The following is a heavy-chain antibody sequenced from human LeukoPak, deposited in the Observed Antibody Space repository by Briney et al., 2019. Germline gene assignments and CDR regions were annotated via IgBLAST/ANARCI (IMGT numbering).Heavy chain of an antibody. CDR1: GGTFSSYA. CDR2: NSGYNGNT. D-gene: IGHD1-26*01. Sequence: AASVKVSCKASGGTFSSYAISWVRQAPGQGLEWMGWNSGYNGNTNYAQKLQGRVTMTTDTSTSTAYMELRSLESDDTAMYYCASPSPYSGSYTVWGQGSPATVSS. V-gene: IGHV1-18*01. J-gene: IGHJ4*02. CDR3: ASPSPYSGSYTV.